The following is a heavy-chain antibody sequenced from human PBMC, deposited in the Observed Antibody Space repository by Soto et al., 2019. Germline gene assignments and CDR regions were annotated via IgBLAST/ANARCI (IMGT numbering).Heavy chain of an antibody. CDR2: IYYSGST. CDR1: GGSISSSSYY. V-gene: IGHV4-39*01. J-gene: IGHJ4*02. Sequence: QLQLQESGPGLVKPSETLSLTCTVSGGSISSSSYYWGWIRQPPGKGLEWMGSIYYSGSTYYHPSLKSRVTVAFDTAKNQSSLWLSAVTAADTAVYYCASGGFAGSGGSCFREHYFDYWGQGTMVTVSS. CDR3: ASGGFAGSGGSCFREHYFDY. D-gene: IGHD2-15*01.